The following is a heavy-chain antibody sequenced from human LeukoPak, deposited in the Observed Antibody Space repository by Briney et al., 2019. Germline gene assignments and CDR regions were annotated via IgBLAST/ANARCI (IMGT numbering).Heavy chain of an antibody. D-gene: IGHD6-13*01. CDR2: IYYSGST. CDR1: GGSISSSTYY. CDR3: ARLIAAAGRGIDH. V-gene: IGHV4-39*01. Sequence: SETLSLTCTVSGGSISSSTYYWGWIRQPPGKGLEWIGSIYYSGSTYYNPSLKSPVTISVDMSKNQFSLKLTSVTAADTAVYYCARLIAAAGRGIDHWGQGTLVTVS. J-gene: IGHJ4*02.